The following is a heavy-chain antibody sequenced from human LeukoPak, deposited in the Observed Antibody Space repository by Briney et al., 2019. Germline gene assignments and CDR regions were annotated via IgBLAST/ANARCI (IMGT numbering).Heavy chain of an antibody. Sequence: GGSLRLSCAASGFTFDDYGMTWVRQAPGKGLEWVSGINWNGGSTGYADSVKGRFTISRDNSRNTLDLQMNSLRAEDTAVYYCAKINYYDSSGFYDYWGQGTLVTVSS. CDR3: AKINYYDSSGFYDY. V-gene: IGHV3-20*04. D-gene: IGHD3-22*01. CDR2: INWNGGST. CDR1: GFTFDDYG. J-gene: IGHJ4*02.